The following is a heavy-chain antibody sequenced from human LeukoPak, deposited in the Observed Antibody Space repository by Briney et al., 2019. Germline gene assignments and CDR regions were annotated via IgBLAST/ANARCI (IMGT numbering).Heavy chain of an antibody. CDR3: ARAGYSYGIISYFDS. CDR2: VST. J-gene: IGHJ4*02. CDR1: GGSISSSSHY. Sequence: SETLSLTCTVSGGSISSSSHYWGWIREPPGKGLEWIGVSTYYNPSLKNRVTISRDTSKNQFSLKLSSVTAADTAIYYCARAGYSYGIISYFDSWGQGTLVTVSS. D-gene: IGHD5-18*01. V-gene: IGHV4-39*01.